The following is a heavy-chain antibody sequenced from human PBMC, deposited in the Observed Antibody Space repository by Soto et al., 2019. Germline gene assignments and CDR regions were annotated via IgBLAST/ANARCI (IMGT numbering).Heavy chain of an antibody. CDR2: IYSDGSP. V-gene: IGHV3-66*01. J-gene: IGHJ1*01. CDR1: GFTVSSNS. CDR3: ARGFGSVVTAPQH. D-gene: IGHD2-21*02. Sequence: EVQLVESGGGLVQSGGSLRLSCAVSGFTVSSNSMSWVRQAPGKGLEWVTVIYSDGSPYYADSVKGRFTISRDSSKNKLSLQMNSLTVDDTAVYYCARGFGSVVTAPQHWGQGTLVGVSS.